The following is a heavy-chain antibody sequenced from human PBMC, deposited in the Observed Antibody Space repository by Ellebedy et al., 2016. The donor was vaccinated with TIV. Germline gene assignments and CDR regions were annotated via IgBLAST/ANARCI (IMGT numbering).Heavy chain of an antibody. Sequence: GESLKISCAASGFTFSNYAMTWVRQVTGQGLGWVSGISDTGITTYYADSAKGRFTISRDNSRSTLYLQMNSLRAEDTAVYYCPKGQRVVTAPFDYWGQGTLVTVSS. CDR1: GFTFSNYA. V-gene: IGHV3-23*01. D-gene: IGHD2-21*02. CDR3: PKGQRVVTAPFDY. J-gene: IGHJ4*02. CDR2: ISDTGITT.